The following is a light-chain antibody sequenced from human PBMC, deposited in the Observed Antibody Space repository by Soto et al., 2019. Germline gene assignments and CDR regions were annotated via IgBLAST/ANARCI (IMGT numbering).Light chain of an antibody. J-gene: IGLJ1*01. Sequence: QSVLTQPASVSGSPVQSITISCTGTSSDVGSYNLVSWYHQHPGKAPKLMIYEVSKRPSGVSNRFSGSKSGNTASLTISGLQAEDEADYYCCSYAGSSTPLIFGTGTKVTVL. CDR1: SSDVGSYNL. CDR2: EVS. CDR3: CSYAGSSTPLI. V-gene: IGLV2-23*02.